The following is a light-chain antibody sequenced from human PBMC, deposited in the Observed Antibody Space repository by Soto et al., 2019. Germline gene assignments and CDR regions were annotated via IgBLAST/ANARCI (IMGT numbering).Light chain of an antibody. J-gene: IGLJ2*01. CDR2: DNS. Sequence: QSVLTQPPSVSGAPGQRVTISCTGSSSNIGAGYDVHWYQQLPGTAPKLLIYDNSNRPSGVPDRFSGSKSGTSASLAITGLQAEDEADYYCQSYDSSLSENVVFGGGTKLTVL. CDR1: SSNIGAGYD. V-gene: IGLV1-40*01. CDR3: QSYDSSLSENVV.